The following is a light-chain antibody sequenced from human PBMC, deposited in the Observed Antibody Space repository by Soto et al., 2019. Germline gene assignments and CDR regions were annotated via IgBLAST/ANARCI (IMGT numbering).Light chain of an antibody. CDR1: QSISSSY. Sequence: EIVLTQSPGTLSLSPGERATLSCRASQSISSSYLAWYQQKPGQAPMLLVYGASSRATGIPERFSGSGSGTDFTLTISRLEPEDFAVYYCQQYGSSRFTFGPGTKVDIK. CDR2: GAS. J-gene: IGKJ3*01. CDR3: QQYGSSRFT. V-gene: IGKV3-20*01.